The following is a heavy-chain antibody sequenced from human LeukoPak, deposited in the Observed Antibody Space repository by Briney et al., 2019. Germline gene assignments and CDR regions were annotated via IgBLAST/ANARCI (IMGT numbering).Heavy chain of an antibody. CDR1: GFTFSSYA. CDR3: AREDVSSALDY. J-gene: IGHJ4*02. Sequence: GGSLRLPCGASGFTFSSYAMHWVRQAPGKGPEWVAVISYHGSNKYFADSVKGRFTISRDNSKNTLYLQMNSLRGEDTAVYYCAREDVSSALDYWGQGTLVTVSS. CDR2: ISYHGSNK. V-gene: IGHV3-30*04.